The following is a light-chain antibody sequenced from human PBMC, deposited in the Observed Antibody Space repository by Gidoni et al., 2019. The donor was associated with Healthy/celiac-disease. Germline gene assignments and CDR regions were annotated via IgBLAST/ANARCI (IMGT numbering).Light chain of an antibody. V-gene: IGKV3-11*01. J-gene: IGKJ4*01. CDR2: DAS. CDR1: QSVSSY. Sequence: ELVLTQSPATLSLSPGERATLSCRASQSVSSYLAWYQQKPGQAPRLLIYDASNRATGIPARFSGSGSGTDFTLTSSSLEPEYFAVYYCQQRSNWLTFGGGTKVEIK. CDR3: QQRSNWLT.